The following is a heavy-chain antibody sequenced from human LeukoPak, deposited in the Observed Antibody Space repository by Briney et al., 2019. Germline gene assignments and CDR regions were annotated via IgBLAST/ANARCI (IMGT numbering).Heavy chain of an antibody. Sequence: PGGSLRLSCAASGFSFSSYGIHWVRQAPGKGLEWVAFIRYEGTKKYYADSVKGRFTISRDNSRYTVYLEMNSLRPEDTAVYYCVKDQVVTGYYTPPAGDYWGQGSLVTVSS. CDR2: IRYEGTKK. CDR1: GFSFSSYG. D-gene: IGHD3/OR15-3a*01. CDR3: VKDQVVTGYYTPPAGDY. V-gene: IGHV3-30*02. J-gene: IGHJ4*02.